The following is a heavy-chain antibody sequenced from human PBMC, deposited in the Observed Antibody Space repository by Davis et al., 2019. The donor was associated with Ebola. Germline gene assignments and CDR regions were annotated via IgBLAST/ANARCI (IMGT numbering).Heavy chain of an antibody. CDR3: ARGTVVHLDAFDM. D-gene: IGHD4-23*01. J-gene: IGHJ3*02. V-gene: IGHV1-3*01. CDR1: GYTFTSYA. CDR2: INAGNGNT. Sequence: AASVKVSCKASGYTFTSYAMHWVRQAPGQRLEWMGWINAGNGNTKYSQKFQGRVTITRDTSASTAYMELSSLRSEDTAVYYCARGTVVHLDAFDMWGQGTMVTVSS.